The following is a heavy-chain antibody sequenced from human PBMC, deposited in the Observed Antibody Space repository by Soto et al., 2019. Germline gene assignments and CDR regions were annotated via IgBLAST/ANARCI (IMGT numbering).Heavy chain of an antibody. CDR3: EGSWT. Sequence: EVQVLESGGDLVKPGGSLRLSCAASGFTIRNYAMSWVRQAPGKALEWVSGISGSSDRTYYADSVKGRFTISKDTSSNTLYLQMNSLRVEDTAVYHCEGSWTWGQGTMVTVSS. CDR1: GFTIRNYA. D-gene: IGHD5-12*01. J-gene: IGHJ3*01. V-gene: IGHV3-23*01. CDR2: ISGSSDRT.